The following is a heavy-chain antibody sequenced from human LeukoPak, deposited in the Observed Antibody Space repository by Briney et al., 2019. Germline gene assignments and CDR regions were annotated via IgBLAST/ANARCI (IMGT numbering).Heavy chain of an antibody. CDR1: GFTFSSYG. J-gene: IGHJ4*02. Sequence: QPGRSLRLSCAASGFTFSSYGMHWVRQAPGKGLEWVAVISYDGSNKYYADSVKGRFTISRDNSQNTLYLQMNSLRAEDTAVYYCAKDYCSGGSCHSSYWGQGTLVTVSS. CDR2: ISYDGSNK. D-gene: IGHD2-15*01. V-gene: IGHV3-30*18. CDR3: AKDYCSGGSCHSSY.